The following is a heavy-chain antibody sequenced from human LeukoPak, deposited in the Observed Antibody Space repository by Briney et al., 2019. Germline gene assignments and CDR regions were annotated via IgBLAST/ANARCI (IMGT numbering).Heavy chain of an antibody. CDR3: ARERGRSSSGTQSHYFDY. J-gene: IGHJ4*02. D-gene: IGHD6-6*01. CDR2: INHSGST. Sequence: SETLSLTCAVYGGSFSGYYWSWIRQPPGKGLEWIGEINHSGSTNYNPSLKSRVTIPVDTSKNQFSLKLSSVTAADTAEYYCARERGRSSSGTQSHYFDYWGQGTLVTVSS. CDR1: GGSFSGYY. V-gene: IGHV4-34*01.